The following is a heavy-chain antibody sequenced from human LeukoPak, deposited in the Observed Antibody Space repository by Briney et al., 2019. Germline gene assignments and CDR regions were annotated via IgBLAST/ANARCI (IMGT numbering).Heavy chain of an antibody. CDR3: ARKGIAAAGTIEAFDI. Sequence: ASVKVSCKASGYTFTGYYMHWVRQAPGQGLEWMGWINPNSGGTNYAQKFQGRVTMTRDTSISTAYMELSRLRSDDTAVYYCARKGIAAAGTIEAFDIWGQGTMVTVSS. J-gene: IGHJ3*02. CDR1: GYTFTGYY. V-gene: IGHV1-2*02. CDR2: INPNSGGT. D-gene: IGHD6-13*01.